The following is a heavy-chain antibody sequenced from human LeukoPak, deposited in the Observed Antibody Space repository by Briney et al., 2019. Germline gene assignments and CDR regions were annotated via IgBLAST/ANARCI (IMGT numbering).Heavy chain of an antibody. Sequence: ASVKVSCKASGYTFTSYGISWVRQAPGQGLEWMGWISAYSGGTNYAQKFQGWVTMTRDTSISTAYMELSRLRSDDTAVYYCAVQWRLRSANWFDPWGQGTLVTVSS. J-gene: IGHJ5*02. V-gene: IGHV1-2*04. D-gene: IGHD5-12*01. CDR1: GYTFTSYG. CDR3: AVQWRLRSANWFDP. CDR2: ISAYSGGT.